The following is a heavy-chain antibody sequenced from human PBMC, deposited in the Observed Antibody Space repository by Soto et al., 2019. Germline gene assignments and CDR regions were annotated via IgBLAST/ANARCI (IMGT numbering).Heavy chain of an antibody. CDR2: IYYSGST. CDR3: ATEITMVRGNNWFDP. Sequence: PSETLSLTCTVSGGSISSGGYYWSWIRQHPGKGLEWIGYIYYSGSTYYNPSLKSRVTISVDTSRNQFSLKLSSVTAADTAVYYCATEITMVRGNNWFDPWGQGTLVTVSS. D-gene: IGHD3-10*01. CDR1: GGSISSGGYY. J-gene: IGHJ5*02. V-gene: IGHV4-39*01.